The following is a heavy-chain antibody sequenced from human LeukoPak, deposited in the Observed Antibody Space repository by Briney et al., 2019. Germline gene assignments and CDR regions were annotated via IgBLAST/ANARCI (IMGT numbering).Heavy chain of an antibody. CDR2: ISSSSSYI. V-gene: IGHV3-21*01. D-gene: IGHD6-19*01. J-gene: IGHJ4*02. Sequence: PGGSLRLSXAAPGFTFCSYSMNWVRQAPGKGLEWVSSISSSSSYIYYADSVKGRFTISRDNAKNSLYLQMNSLRAEDTAVYYCARKNLSSGWYYVYWGQGTLVTVSS. CDR3: ARKNLSSGWYYVY. CDR1: GFTFCSYS.